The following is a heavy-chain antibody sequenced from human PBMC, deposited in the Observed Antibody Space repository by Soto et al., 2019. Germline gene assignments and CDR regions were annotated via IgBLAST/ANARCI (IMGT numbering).Heavy chain of an antibody. CDR2: ISGSGGST. Sequence: EVQLLESGGGLVQPGGSLRLSCAASGFTFSNYAVTWVRQAPGKGLEWVSTISGSGGSTYYADSVKGRFTISRDNSRSTLYLQMNSLRGEDTAVYYCAKDQGSSWYEIDYWGQGTLVTVSS. V-gene: IGHV3-23*01. D-gene: IGHD6-13*01. CDR3: AKDQGSSWYEIDY. J-gene: IGHJ4*02. CDR1: GFTFSNYA.